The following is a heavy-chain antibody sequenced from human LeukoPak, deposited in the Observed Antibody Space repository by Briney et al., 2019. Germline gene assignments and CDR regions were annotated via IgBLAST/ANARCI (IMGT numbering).Heavy chain of an antibody. J-gene: IGHJ4*02. CDR2: ISSSGGTT. CDR1: GFHFRTCA. V-gene: IGHV3-23*01. D-gene: IGHD5-24*01. Sequence: GGPLRLSCAASGFHFRTCALNWVRQAPGKGLEWVSAISSSGGTTYYADSVKGRFSISRDNSKNTLYLRMNSLRAEDTAIYYCAKDRNAWPTNFDSWGQGTLVTVSA. CDR3: AKDRNAWPTNFDS.